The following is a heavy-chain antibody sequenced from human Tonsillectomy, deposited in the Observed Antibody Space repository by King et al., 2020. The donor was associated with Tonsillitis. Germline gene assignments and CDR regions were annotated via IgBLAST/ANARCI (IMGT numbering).Heavy chain of an antibody. CDR2: INLDGGGT. V-gene: IGHV1-2*02. CDR1: GYTFTGSY. J-gene: IGHJ4*02. Sequence: VQLVESGAEVKQPGASVRVSCTASGYTFTGSYIHWVRQAPGQGPEWMGWINLDGGGTNCAQKFQGRVTLTRDTSSNTAYMDLRSLRSDDTAVYYCTTNLGINYSHYWGQGTLVTVSS. CDR3: TTNLGINYSHY. D-gene: IGHD2-15*01.